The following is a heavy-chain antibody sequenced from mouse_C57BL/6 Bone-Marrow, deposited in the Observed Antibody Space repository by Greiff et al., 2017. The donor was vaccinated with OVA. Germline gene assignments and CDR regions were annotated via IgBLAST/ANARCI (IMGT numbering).Heavy chain of an antibody. CDR2: IWTGGGK. CDR3: AREDGYYPMDY. V-gene: IGHV2-9-1*01. Sequence: VMLVESGPGLVAPSQCLSITCTVSGFSLTSYAISWVRQPPGKGLAWLGVIWTGGGKNYNSALKSRLSISKDNSKSQVFLKMNSLQTDDTARYYCAREDGYYPMDYWGQGTSVTVSS. D-gene: IGHD2-3*01. CDR1: GFSLTSYA. J-gene: IGHJ4*01.